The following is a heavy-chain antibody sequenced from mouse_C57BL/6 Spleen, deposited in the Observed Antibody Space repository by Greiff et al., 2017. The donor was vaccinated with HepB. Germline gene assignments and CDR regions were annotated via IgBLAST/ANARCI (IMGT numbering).Heavy chain of an antibody. CDR2: IYPGDGDT. V-gene: IGHV1-82*01. CDR1: GYAFSSSW. CDR3: ARSALYDGYYAWFAY. D-gene: IGHD2-3*01. J-gene: IGHJ3*01. Sequence: VKLMESGPELVKPGASVKISCKASGYAFSSSWMNWVKQRPGKGLEWIGRIYPGDGDTNYNGKFKGKATLTADKSSSTAYMQLSSLTSEDSAVYFCARSALYDGYYAWFAYWGQGTLVTVSA.